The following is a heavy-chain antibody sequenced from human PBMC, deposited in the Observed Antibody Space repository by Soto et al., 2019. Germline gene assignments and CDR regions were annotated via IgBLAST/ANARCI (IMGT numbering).Heavy chain of an antibody. Sequence: GGSLRLSCAASGFTFSSDWMNWVRQSPGKGLEWVSRIISGGTSVRYADSVKGRFTITRDNAKNTLYLEMHSLTVDDTAVYYCARARTSKGGLEIWGQGTTVTVSS. CDR1: GFTFSSDW. J-gene: IGHJ6*02. CDR3: ARARTSKGGLEI. CDR2: IISGGTSV. V-gene: IGHV3-74*01.